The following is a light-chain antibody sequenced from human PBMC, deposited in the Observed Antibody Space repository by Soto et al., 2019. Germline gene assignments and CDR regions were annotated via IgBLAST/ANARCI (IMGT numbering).Light chain of an antibody. CDR1: QSVSRY. V-gene: IGKV3-11*01. CDR2: DAS. Sequence: EIVLTQSPATLSLSPWERATLSCRASQSVSRYLAWYQQKPGQAPRLLIYDASNRATGIPARFSGSGSGTDFTLTSSSLDPEAFAVHYCHQRGNWPITFGQGTRLEIK. J-gene: IGKJ5*01. CDR3: HQRGNWPIT.